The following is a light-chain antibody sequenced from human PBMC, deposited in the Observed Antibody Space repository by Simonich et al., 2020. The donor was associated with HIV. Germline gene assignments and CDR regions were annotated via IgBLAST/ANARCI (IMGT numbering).Light chain of an antibody. CDR1: SSNIWSNY. J-gene: IGLJ3*02. Sequence: QSVLTQPPSASGTPGQRVTISCSGSSSNIWSNYVYWYQQLPGTAPKLLMYMTNLRPSGVPDRFSGSKSGTSASLASSGLRSEDETDYYCAAWDDSLSVWVFGGGTKLTVL. CDR3: AAWDDSLSVWV. CDR2: MTN. V-gene: IGLV1-47*01.